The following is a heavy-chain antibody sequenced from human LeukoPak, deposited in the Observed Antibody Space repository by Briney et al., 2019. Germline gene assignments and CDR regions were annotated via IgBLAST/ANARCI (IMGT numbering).Heavy chain of an antibody. CDR2: ISQDGNTK. D-gene: IGHD2-2*01. CDR1: GFTFSDYG. CDR3: AKSGCSSTNCYLNF. Sequence: SGRSLRLSCAASGFTFSDYGMHWVRQAPGKGLEWVAVISQDGNTKYYTDSVKGRFTISRDNSKNTLYLQMNSLRAEDTAVYHCAKSGCSSTNCYLNFWGRGTLVIVSS. V-gene: IGHV3-30*18. J-gene: IGHJ4*02.